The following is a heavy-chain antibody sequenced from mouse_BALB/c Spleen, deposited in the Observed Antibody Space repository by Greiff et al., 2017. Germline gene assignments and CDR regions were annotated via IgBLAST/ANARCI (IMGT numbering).Heavy chain of an antibody. D-gene: IGHD1-1*01. V-gene: IGHV1-69*01. J-gene: IGHJ2*01. CDR2: IDTSDSYT. Sequence: QVQLQQPGAELVMPGASVKMSCKASGYTFTDYWMHWVKQRPGQGLEWIGAIDTSDSYTSYNQKFKGKATLTVDESSSTAYMQLSSLTSEDSAVYYCARYYYGSTYYCDYWGQGTTLTVSS. CDR3: ARYYYGSTYYCDY. CDR1: GYTFTDYW.